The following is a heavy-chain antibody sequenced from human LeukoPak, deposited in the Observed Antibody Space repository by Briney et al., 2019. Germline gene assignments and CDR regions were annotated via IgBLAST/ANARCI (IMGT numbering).Heavy chain of an antibody. Sequence: PETLSLTCAVYGGSFSGYYWSWIRQPPGKGLEWIGEINHSGSTNYNPSLKSRVTISVDTSKNQFSLKLSSVTAADTAVYYCALRGRYSGYSYYYYGMDVWGKGTTVTVSS. J-gene: IGHJ6*04. CDR1: GGSFSGYY. CDR2: INHSGST. CDR3: ALRGRYSGYSYYYYGMDV. D-gene: IGHD5-12*01. V-gene: IGHV4-34*01.